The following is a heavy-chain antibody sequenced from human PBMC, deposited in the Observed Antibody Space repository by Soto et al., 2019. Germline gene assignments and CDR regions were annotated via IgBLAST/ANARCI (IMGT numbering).Heavy chain of an antibody. CDR3: AGGGSGRWSY. Sequence: QVQLQESGPGLVKPSETLSLTCTVSGGSISSYYCSWIRQPPGKGLEWIGYIYYSGSANYNPSLKTRVTISVDTSKNQFSLKLGSVTAADTAVYYCAGGGSGRWSYWGQGTLVTVSS. CDR1: GGSISSYY. D-gene: IGHD3-10*01. CDR2: IYYSGSA. V-gene: IGHV4-59*01. J-gene: IGHJ4*02.